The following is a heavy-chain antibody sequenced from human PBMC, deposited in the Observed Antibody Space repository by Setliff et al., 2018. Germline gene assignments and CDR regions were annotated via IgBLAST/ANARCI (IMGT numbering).Heavy chain of an antibody. J-gene: IGHJ3*01. D-gene: IGHD2-2*01. Sequence: ASVKVSCKASGYTFTSYGISWVRQAPGQGLEWMGWISTYTGKTTYAQKFQGRVTMTTDTSTGTGYMELRSLRSDDTAVYFCARFGGSCSSSSCYASDLWGQGTRVTV. CDR2: ISTYTGKT. CDR1: GYTFTSYG. V-gene: IGHV1-18*01. CDR3: ARFGGSCSSSSCYASDL.